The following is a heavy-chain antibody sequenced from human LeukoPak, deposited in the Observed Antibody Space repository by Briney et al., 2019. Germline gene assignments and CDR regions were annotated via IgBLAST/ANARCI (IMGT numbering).Heavy chain of an antibody. Sequence: GASVKVSCKASGYTFSGYYMHWVRQAPGQGLEWMGRIIPILGIANYAQKFQGRVTITADKSTSTAYMELSSLRSEDTAVYYCAEANYYDSSGSGAFDIWGQGTMVTVSS. CDR2: IIPILGIA. CDR3: AEANYYDSSGSGAFDI. CDR1: GYTFSGYY. D-gene: IGHD3-22*01. V-gene: IGHV1-69*02. J-gene: IGHJ3*02.